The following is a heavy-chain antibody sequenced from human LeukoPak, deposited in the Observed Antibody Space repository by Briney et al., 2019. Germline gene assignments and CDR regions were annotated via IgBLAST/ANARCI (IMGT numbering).Heavy chain of an antibody. Sequence: GGSLRLSCAASGFTFTSYAMSWVRQAPGKGLEWVSAISGSGGSTYYAASVKGRFTISRDNSKNTLYLQMNSLTAEDTAVYHCTKEGLVDTAPTDAFDIWGHGTMVTVSS. J-gene: IGHJ3*02. CDR2: ISGSGGST. D-gene: IGHD5-18*01. V-gene: IGHV3-23*01. CDR1: GFTFTSYA. CDR3: TKEGLVDTAPTDAFDI.